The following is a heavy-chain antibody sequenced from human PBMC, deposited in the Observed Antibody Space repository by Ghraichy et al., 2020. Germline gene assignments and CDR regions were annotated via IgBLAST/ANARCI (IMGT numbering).Heavy chain of an antibody. Sequence: SETLSLTCAVSGGSISSSNWWSWVRQPPGKGLEWIGEIYHSGSTNYNPSLKSRVTISVDKSKNQFSLKLSSVTAADTAVYYCAAYSSGWYLKVPFDYWGQGTLVTVSS. CDR2: IYHSGST. CDR1: GGSISSSNW. J-gene: IGHJ4*02. V-gene: IGHV4-4*02. CDR3: AAYSSGWYLKVPFDY. D-gene: IGHD6-19*01.